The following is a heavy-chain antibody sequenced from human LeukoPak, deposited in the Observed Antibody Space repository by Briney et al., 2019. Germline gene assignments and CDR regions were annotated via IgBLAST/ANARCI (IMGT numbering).Heavy chain of an antibody. CDR2: IYHSEST. Sequence: SSQTLSLTCTVSGGSISSGGYYWAWIRQPPGKGLEWIGSIYHSESTYYNPSLKSRVTISLDTSKNQFSLRLSSLTAADTAVYARDRLSLGAFDIWGQGTMVTVSS. V-gene: IGHV4-39*07. D-gene: IGHD5-24*01. CDR3: DRLSLGAFDI. J-gene: IGHJ3*02. CDR1: GGSISSGGYY.